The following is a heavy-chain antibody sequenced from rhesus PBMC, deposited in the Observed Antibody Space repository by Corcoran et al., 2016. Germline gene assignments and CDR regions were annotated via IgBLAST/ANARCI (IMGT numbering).Heavy chain of an antibody. V-gene: IGHV4-80*01. D-gene: IGHD2-33*01. J-gene: IGHJ4*01. CDR3: ARGGGAHCSDSGCSASGY. Sequence: QVQLQESGPGLVKPSETLSLTCAVSGASISSYWWSWIRQPPGKGLEWIGEIHVNIGTTSSNPSLKSRVTISKAASKNQFSLKLSSVTAADTAVYYCARGGGAHCSDSGCSASGYWGQGVLVTVSS. CDR2: IHVNIGTT. CDR1: GASISSYW.